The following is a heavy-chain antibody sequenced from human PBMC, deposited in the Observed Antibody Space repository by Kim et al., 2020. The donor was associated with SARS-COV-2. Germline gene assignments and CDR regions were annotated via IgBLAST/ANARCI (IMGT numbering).Heavy chain of an antibody. J-gene: IGHJ4*02. D-gene: IGHD4-17*01. V-gene: IGHV1-69*13. CDR1: GGTFSSYA. CDR2: IIPIFGTA. CDR3: ARANGYGENGAFSDY. Sequence: SVKVSCKASGGTFSSYAITWVRQAPGQGLEWMGGIIPIFGTANYAQKFQGRVTITADESTSTAYMELSSLRSEDTAVYYCARANGYGENGAFSDYWGQVTLVTVSS.